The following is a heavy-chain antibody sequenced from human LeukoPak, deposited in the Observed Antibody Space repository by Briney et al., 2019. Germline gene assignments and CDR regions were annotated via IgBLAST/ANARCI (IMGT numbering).Heavy chain of an antibody. CDR1: GFTFSSYS. D-gene: IGHD4-17*01. CDR2: ISSSSSYI. Sequence: GGSLRLSCAASGFTFSSYSMNWVRQAPGKGLEWVSSISSSSSYIYYADSVKGRFTISRDNSKNTLYLQMNSLRAEDTAVYYCAKRDLNDYGDYPEYFQHWGQGTLVTVSS. CDR3: AKRDLNDYGDYPEYFQH. V-gene: IGHV3-21*01. J-gene: IGHJ1*01.